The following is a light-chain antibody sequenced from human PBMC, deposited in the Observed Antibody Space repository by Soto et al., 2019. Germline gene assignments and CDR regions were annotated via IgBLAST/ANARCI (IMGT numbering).Light chain of an antibody. V-gene: IGLV2-8*01. CDR3: SSYAGSNNTYV. J-gene: IGLJ1*01. CDR2: EVS. Sequence: QSALTQPPSASGSPGQSVTISCTGTSSDVGGYNYVSWYQQHPGKAPKLMIYEVSKRPSGVPDRFSGSKSVNTASLTVSGLQAEDEAYYYCSSYAGSNNTYVFGTGTTLTVL. CDR1: SSDVGGYNY.